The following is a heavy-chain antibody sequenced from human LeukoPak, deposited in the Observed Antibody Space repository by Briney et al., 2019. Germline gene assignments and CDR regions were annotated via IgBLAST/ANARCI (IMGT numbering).Heavy chain of an antibody. CDR3: ARGLGYCSSTSCYDFDY. J-gene: IGHJ4*02. Sequence: GASVKVSCTASGYTFTGYYMHWVRQAPGQGLEWMGWINPNSGGTNYAQKFQGRVTMTRDTSISTAYMELSRLRSDDTAVYYCARGLGYCSSTSCYDFDYWGQGTLVTVSS. CDR2: INPNSGGT. V-gene: IGHV1-2*02. D-gene: IGHD2-2*01. CDR1: GYTFTGYY.